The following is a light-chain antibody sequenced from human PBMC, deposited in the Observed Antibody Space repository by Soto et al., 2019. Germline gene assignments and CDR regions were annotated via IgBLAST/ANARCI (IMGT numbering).Light chain of an antibody. Sequence: EIVLTQSPATLSLSPGERATLSCRASQNISVYLAWYRKKPGQAPRHLIYAASNRATGIPTRFSGSGSGTDCTLTISSLEPEDFEVYYCPKRNNWRPGITFGQGTRLDI. CDR1: QNISVY. J-gene: IGKJ5*01. CDR2: AAS. CDR3: PKRNNWRPGIT. V-gene: IGKV3-11*01.